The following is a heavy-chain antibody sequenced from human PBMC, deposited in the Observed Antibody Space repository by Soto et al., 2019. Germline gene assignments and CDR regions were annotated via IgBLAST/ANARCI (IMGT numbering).Heavy chain of an antibody. CDR1: GFTFSSYS. CDR2: ISSGGITI. CDR3: ARGLGFAFDI. Sequence: PGGSLRLSCAASGFTFSSYSMNWVRQAPGKGLEWVSYISSGGITIYYTDSVKGRFTISRDNAKNSLYLQMNSLRDEDTAVYYCARGLGFAFDIWGQGTMVTGSS. D-gene: IGHD1-26*01. J-gene: IGHJ3*02. V-gene: IGHV3-48*02.